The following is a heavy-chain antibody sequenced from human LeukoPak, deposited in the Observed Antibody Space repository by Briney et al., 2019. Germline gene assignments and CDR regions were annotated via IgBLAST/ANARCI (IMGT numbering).Heavy chain of an antibody. CDR2: INQDGSEK. V-gene: IGHV3-7*01. CDR1: GFTFTTYW. Sequence: GGSLRLSCAASGFTFTTYWMSWVRQAPGKGLEWVANINQDGSEKYYVDSVEGRFTISRDNAKNSLYLQMNSLRAEDTAVYYCARDQIVGADWGYFQHWGQGTLVTVSS. D-gene: IGHD1-26*01. CDR3: ARDQIVGADWGYFQH. J-gene: IGHJ1*01.